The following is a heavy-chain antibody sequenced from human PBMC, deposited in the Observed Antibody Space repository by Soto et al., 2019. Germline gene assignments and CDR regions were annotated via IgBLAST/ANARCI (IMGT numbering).Heavy chain of an antibody. V-gene: IGHV1-8*01. CDR2: MNPNSGNT. Sequence: ASVKVSCKASGYTFTSYDINWVRQATGQGLEWMGWMNPNSGNTGYAQKFQGRVTMTRNTSISTAYMELSILRSEDTAVYYCARAVTIFGVVRTYYYYGMDVWGQGTTVTVSS. CDR3: ARAVTIFGVVRTYYYYGMDV. CDR1: GYTFTSYD. J-gene: IGHJ6*02. D-gene: IGHD3-3*01.